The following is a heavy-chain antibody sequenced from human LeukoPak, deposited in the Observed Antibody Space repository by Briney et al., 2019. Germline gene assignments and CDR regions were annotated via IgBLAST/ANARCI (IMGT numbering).Heavy chain of an antibody. D-gene: IGHD6-19*01. Sequence: PGGSLRLSCAASGFIVSENYMSWVRQAPGKGLEWVSTVYSGGLTFYADPVKGRFNISRDNSKNTLYLQMSSLRAEDTAVYYCVRDRWPGLGDFWGQGTTVTVSS. V-gene: IGHV3-66*01. CDR2: VYSGGLT. CDR3: VRDRWPGLGDF. J-gene: IGHJ6*02. CDR1: GFIVSENY.